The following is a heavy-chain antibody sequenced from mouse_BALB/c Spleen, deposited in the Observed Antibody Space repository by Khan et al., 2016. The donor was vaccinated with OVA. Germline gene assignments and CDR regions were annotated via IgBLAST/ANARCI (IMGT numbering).Heavy chain of an antibody. V-gene: IGHV5-6-5*01. CDR2: ISSGGST. J-gene: IGHJ3*01. Sequence: EVELVESGGGLVKPGGSLKLSCAASGFTFSNYAMSWVRQTPEKRLEWVASISSGGSTYYPDSVKGRFTISRDNDRNILYLQMSSLRSEATAMYYCARDYWVTFWGQGTLVTVSA. CDR1: GFTFSNYA. CDR3: ARDYWVTF.